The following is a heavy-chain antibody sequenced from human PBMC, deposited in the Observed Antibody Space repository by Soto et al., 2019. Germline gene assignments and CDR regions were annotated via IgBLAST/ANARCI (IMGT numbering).Heavy chain of an antibody. CDR1: GFSLSTSGVG. D-gene: IGHD3-16*01. J-gene: IGHJ4*02. Sequence: QITLKESGPALVKPTQTLTLTCTFSGFSLSTSGVGVGWIRQPPGEALEWLALIYWDDYKHFSPSLESRLTNPKDTSKNQVVLKMTHMDPVDTATYYCVHKGGGDRILDYWGQGTLVTVSS. CDR2: IYWDDYK. CDR3: VHKGGGDRILDY. V-gene: IGHV2-5*02.